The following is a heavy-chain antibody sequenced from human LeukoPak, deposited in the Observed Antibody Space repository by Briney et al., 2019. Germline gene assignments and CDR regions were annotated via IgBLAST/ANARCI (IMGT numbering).Heavy chain of an antibody. CDR3: ARLSIVGATNFDY. D-gene: IGHD1-26*01. V-gene: IGHV4-59*08. Sequence: SETLSLTCTVSGGSISSYYWSWIRQPPGKGLEWIGYIYYSGSTTYKPSLKSRVTTSVDTSKNQFSLKLSSVTAADTAVYYCARLSIVGATNFDYWGQGTPVTVSS. J-gene: IGHJ4*02. CDR2: IYYSGST. CDR1: GGSISSYY.